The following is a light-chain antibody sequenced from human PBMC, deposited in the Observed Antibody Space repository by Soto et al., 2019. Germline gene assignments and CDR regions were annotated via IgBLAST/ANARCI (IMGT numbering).Light chain of an antibody. CDR3: SSYTSSSTLV. Sequence: SALTQPASVSGSPGQSITLSCTGSSSDVGGYNYVSWYQQHPGKAPKLMIYEVSNRPSGISNRFSGSKSGNTASLTLSGLQAEDEADYYCSSYTSSSTLVFGGGTKLTVL. J-gene: IGLJ2*01. V-gene: IGLV2-14*01. CDR1: SSDVGGYNY. CDR2: EVS.